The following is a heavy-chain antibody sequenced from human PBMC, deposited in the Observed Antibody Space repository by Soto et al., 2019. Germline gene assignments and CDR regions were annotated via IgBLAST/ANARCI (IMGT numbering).Heavy chain of an antibody. Sequence: GGSLRLSCAASGFTFSSYSMNWVRQAPGKGLEWVSYISSSSSTIYYADSVKGRFTISRDNAKNSLYLQINSLRAEDTAVYYCARGQPYYYGSGSLLMDVWGKGTTVTVSS. D-gene: IGHD3-10*01. CDR2: ISSSSSTI. V-gene: IGHV3-48*01. CDR1: GFTFSSYS. CDR3: ARGQPYYYGSGSLLMDV. J-gene: IGHJ6*03.